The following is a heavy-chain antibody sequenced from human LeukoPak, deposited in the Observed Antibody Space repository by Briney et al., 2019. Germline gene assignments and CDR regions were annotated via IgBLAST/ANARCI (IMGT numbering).Heavy chain of an antibody. D-gene: IGHD1-26*01. Sequence: GGSLRLSCAASGFTFSSYWMSWVRQAPGKGLEWVSAISGSGGSTYYADSVKGRFTISRDNSKNTLYLQMNSLRAEDTAVYYCAKGPSGSYSRPRDYWGQGTLVTVSS. CDR3: AKGPSGSYSRPRDY. CDR1: GFTFSSYW. J-gene: IGHJ4*02. V-gene: IGHV3-23*01. CDR2: ISGSGGST.